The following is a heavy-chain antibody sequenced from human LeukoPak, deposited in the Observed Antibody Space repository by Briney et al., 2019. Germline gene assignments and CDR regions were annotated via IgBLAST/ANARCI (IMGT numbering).Heavy chain of an antibody. CDR2: ISYDGTNK. CDR3: AKENDFVY. D-gene: IGHD3-3*01. CDR1: GFTFDDYD. Sequence: GGSLRLSCAASGFTFDDYDMHWVRQAPGKGLEWVAVISYDGTNKYYADSVKGRFTISRDNSKSTLYLQMNSLRAEDTAVYYCAKENDFVYWGQGTLVTVSS. V-gene: IGHV3-30*18. J-gene: IGHJ4*02.